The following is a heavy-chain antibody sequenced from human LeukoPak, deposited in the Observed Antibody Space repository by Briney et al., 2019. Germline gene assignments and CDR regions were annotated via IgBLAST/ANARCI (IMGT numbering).Heavy chain of an antibody. V-gene: IGHV1-18*01. CDR1: GYTFTSYG. CDR3: ARDLCGRSCPSADYYYGMDV. Sequence: ASVEVSCKASGYTFTSYGISWVRQAPGQGLEWMGWISAYNGNTNYAQKLQGRVTMTTDTSTSTAYMELRSLRSDGTAVYYCARDLCGRSCPSADYYYGMDVWGQGTTVTVSS. D-gene: IGHD2-2*01. J-gene: IGHJ6*02. CDR2: ISAYNGNT.